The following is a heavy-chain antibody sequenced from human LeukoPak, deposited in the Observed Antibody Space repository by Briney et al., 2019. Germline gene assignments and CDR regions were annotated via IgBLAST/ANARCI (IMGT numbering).Heavy chain of an antibody. J-gene: IGHJ6*02. CDR1: GGSISSGGYS. D-gene: IGHD3-10*01. CDR2: IYHSGST. CDR3: ARAMRGYYYGMDV. V-gene: IGHV4-30-2*01. Sequence: SETLSLTCAVSGGSISSGGYSWSWLRQPPGKGLEWIGYIYHSGSTYYNPSLKSRVTISVDRSKNQFSLKLSSVTAADTAVYYCARAMRGYYYGMDVWGQGTTVTVSS.